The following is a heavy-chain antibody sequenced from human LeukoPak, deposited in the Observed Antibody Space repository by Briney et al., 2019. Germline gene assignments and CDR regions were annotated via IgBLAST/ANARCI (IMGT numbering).Heavy chain of an antibody. Sequence: MTSETLSLTCTVSGGSISTSTYYWGWIRQPPGKGLEWIGSISYSGSTYNNPSLKSRVTISVDTSKNQFSLKLSSVTAPDTAVYYCARRVYSGSYNWYFDLWGRGTLVTVS. CDR3: ARRVYSGSYNWYFDL. V-gene: IGHV4-39*01. J-gene: IGHJ2*01. CDR1: GGSISTSTYY. CDR2: ISYSGST. D-gene: IGHD1-26*01.